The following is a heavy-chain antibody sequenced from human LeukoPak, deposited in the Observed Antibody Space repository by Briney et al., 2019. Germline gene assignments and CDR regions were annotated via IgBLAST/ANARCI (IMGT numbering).Heavy chain of an antibody. CDR3: AREGCSGTSCYGVDAFDI. Sequence: AGGSLRLSCAASGFTFSNYAMAWVRQAPGKGLEWVSGIGGGGDSTYADPVKGRFTISRDSSKNTLFLQMHSLRAEDTAVYYCAREGCSGTSCYGVDAFDIWGQGTKVTVSS. V-gene: IGHV3-23*01. CDR1: GFTFSNYA. CDR2: IGGGGDST. D-gene: IGHD2-15*01. J-gene: IGHJ3*02.